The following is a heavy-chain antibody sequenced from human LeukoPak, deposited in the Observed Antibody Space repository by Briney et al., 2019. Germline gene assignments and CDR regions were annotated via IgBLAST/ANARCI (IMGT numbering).Heavy chain of an antibody. CDR2: ISGSGGST. J-gene: IGHJ4*02. Sequence: PGGSLRLSCAASGFTFSSYAMSWVRQAPGKGLEWVSAISGSGGSTYYADSVKGRFTISRDNSENIVYLQMNNLRAEDTAVYYCAGRVTGYSSGYVYRGQGTLVTVSS. CDR1: GFTFSSYA. V-gene: IGHV3-23*01. D-gene: IGHD5-18*01. CDR3: AGRVTGYSSGYVY.